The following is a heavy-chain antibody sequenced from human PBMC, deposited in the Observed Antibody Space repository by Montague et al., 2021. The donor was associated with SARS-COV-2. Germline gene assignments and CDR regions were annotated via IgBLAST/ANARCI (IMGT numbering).Heavy chain of an antibody. CDR1: TEAFNGYY. CDR3: AREGLQDSICYYGLDV. D-gene: IGHD4-11*01. CDR2: VSHPGSA. V-gene: IGHV4-34*09. Sequence: TLSLTCAVYTEAFNGYYWTWIRQPPGKGLEWIGEVSHPGSAKYNPSLKSRVSISVDTSKNKLSLKLISVTAADTAVYYCAREGLQDSICYYGLDVWGQGTTVTVS. J-gene: IGHJ6*02.